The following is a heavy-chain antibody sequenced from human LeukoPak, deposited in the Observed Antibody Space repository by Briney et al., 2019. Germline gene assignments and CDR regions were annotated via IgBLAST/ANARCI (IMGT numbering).Heavy chain of an antibody. CDR2: INLDGSGT. V-gene: IGHV3-74*01. CDR3: ASSYLTTVTTDDY. Sequence: GGSLRLSCAASGFNFNNYEMNWVRQAPGKGLVWVSRINLDGSGTTYADSVKGRFTISRDNAKNTLYLQMNSLRVEDTAVYYCASSYLTTVTTDDYWGQGTLFTVSP. CDR1: GFNFNNYE. D-gene: IGHD4-17*01. J-gene: IGHJ4*02.